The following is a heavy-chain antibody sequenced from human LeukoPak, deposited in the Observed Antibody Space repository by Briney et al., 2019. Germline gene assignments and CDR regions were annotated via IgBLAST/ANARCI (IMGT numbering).Heavy chain of an antibody. Sequence: GASVKVSCKASGYTFSSYGIGWVRQAPGQGLEWMGWISADKTNTNYAQNLQGRVTVTTDTSTTTAYMELRSLRSDDTAVYYCAVVLRYFDWLSSLRWHYYGMDVWGQGTTVTVSS. V-gene: IGHV1-18*01. CDR2: ISADKTNT. D-gene: IGHD3-9*01. CDR3: AVVLRYFDWLSSLRWHYYGMDV. CDR1: GYTFSSYG. J-gene: IGHJ6*02.